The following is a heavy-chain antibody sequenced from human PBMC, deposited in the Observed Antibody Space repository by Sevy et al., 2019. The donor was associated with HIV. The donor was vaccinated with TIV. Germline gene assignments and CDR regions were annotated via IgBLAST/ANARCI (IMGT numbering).Heavy chain of an antibody. CDR1: GFRFSSYW. CDR3: GREGVGGYSYSLDC. J-gene: IGHJ4*02. Sequence: GGSLRLSCAASGFRFSSYWMTWVRQAPGKGLEWVATMKQDGTEKDYVDSVKGRFTISRDNTKSSLFLQMNSLSAEDTAVYYCGREGVGGYSYSLDCWGQGTLVTVSS. D-gene: IGHD5-18*01. CDR2: MKQDGTEK. V-gene: IGHV3-7*01.